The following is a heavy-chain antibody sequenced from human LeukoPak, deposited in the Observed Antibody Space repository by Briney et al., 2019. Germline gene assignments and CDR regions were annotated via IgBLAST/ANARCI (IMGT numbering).Heavy chain of an antibody. CDR2: IKQDGSEK. D-gene: IGHD3-22*01. Sequence: GGSLRLSCAASGFTFSRYWMSWVRQAPGKGLEWVANIKQDGSEKYYVDSVKGRFTISRDNAKNSLYLQMNSLRAEDTAVYYCASDRDYYDSSGYLFDYWGQGTLVTVSS. V-gene: IGHV3-7*01. J-gene: IGHJ4*02. CDR3: ASDRDYYDSSGYLFDY. CDR1: GFTFSRYW.